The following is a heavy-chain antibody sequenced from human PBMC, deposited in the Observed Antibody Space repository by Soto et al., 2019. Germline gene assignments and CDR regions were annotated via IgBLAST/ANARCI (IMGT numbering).Heavy chain of an antibody. Sequence: QVQLVESGGGVVQPGRSLRLSCAASGFTFSSYGMHWVRQAPGKGLEWVAVIWYDGSNKYYADSVKGRFTISRDNSKNTMYLQMNSLRAEDTAVYYCARDYMYPGHYYYGMDVWGQGTTVTVSS. D-gene: IGHD2-2*01. CDR3: ARDYMYPGHYYYGMDV. CDR1: GFTFSSYG. J-gene: IGHJ6*02. CDR2: IWYDGSNK. V-gene: IGHV3-33*01.